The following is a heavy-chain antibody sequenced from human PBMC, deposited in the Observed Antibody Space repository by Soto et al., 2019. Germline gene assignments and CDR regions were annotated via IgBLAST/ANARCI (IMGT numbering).Heavy chain of an antibody. J-gene: IGHJ4*02. D-gene: IGHD5-18*01. Sequence: ASVKVSCKASGGTFSSYTISWVRQAPGQGLEWMGRIIPILGIANYAQKFQGRVTITADKSTSTAYMELSSLRSEDTAVYYCARDHADTAMADGLDYWGQGTLVTVSS. CDR3: ARDHADTAMADGLDY. CDR2: IIPILGIA. CDR1: GGTFSSYT. V-gene: IGHV1-69*04.